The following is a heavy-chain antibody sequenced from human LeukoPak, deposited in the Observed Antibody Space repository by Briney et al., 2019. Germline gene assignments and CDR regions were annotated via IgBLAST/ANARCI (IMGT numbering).Heavy chain of an antibody. J-gene: IGHJ4*02. V-gene: IGHV4-39*01. D-gene: IGHD5-12*01. CDR1: GGSISSSSYY. Sequence: SETLSLTCTVSGGSISSSSYYWGWIRQPPGKGLEWIGSIYYSGSTYYNPSLKSRVTISVDTSKNQFSLKLSSVTAADTAVYYCARGAGYSGYDLFELDYWGQGTLVTVSS. CDR3: ARGAGYSGYDLFELDY. CDR2: IYYSGST.